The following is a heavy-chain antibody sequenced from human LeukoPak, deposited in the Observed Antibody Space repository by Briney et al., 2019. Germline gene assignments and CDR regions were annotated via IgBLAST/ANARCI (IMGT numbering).Heavy chain of an antibody. D-gene: IGHD4-17*01. J-gene: IGHJ6*02. CDR2: IYSGGST. CDR1: GFTVSTDH. CDR3: ARNYGDENYYYYGMDV. V-gene: IGHV3-53*01. Sequence: GGSLRLSCEASGFTVSTDHMSWVRQAPGKGLGWVSVIYSGGSTYYADSVKGRFTISRDNSKNTLYLQMNSLRAEDTAVYYCARNYGDENYYYYGMDVWGQGTTVTVSS.